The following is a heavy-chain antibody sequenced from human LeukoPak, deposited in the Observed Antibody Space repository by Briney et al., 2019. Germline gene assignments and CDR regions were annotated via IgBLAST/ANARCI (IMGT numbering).Heavy chain of an antibody. V-gene: IGHV1-18*01. Sequence: ASVKVSCKASGYTFTSYGISWVRQAPGQGLEWMGWISAYNGNTNYAQKLQGRVTMTTDTSTSTAYMELRSLRSDDTAVYYCARDGNDYYDSSGYYSLDYWGQGTLVTVSS. CDR3: ARDGNDYYDSSGYYSLDY. J-gene: IGHJ4*02. D-gene: IGHD3-22*01. CDR2: ISAYNGNT. CDR1: GYTFTSYG.